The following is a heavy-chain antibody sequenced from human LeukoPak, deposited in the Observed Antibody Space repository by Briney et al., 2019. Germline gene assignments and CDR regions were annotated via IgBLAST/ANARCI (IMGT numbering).Heavy chain of an antibody. D-gene: IGHD3-9*01. CDR3: AREHDVLTGFGLDV. Sequence: VSVKVSCKASGYTFTTYAIQWVRQASGQRLEWMGWINAGNGNTKYSQKFQGRVTITRDTSASTAYMELSSLRSEDTAVYYCAREHDVLTGFGLDVWGRGTTVTVSS. CDR1: GYTFTTYA. V-gene: IGHV1-3*01. CDR2: INAGNGNT. J-gene: IGHJ6*02.